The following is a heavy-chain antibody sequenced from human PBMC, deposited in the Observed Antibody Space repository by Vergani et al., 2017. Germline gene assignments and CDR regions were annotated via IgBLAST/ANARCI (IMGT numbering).Heavy chain of an antibody. J-gene: IGHJ6*03. CDR3: ARGRRYSSSSPIYYYYMDV. V-gene: IGHV4-34*01. CDR2: INHSGST. CDR1: GGSFSGYY. D-gene: IGHD6-6*01. Sequence: QVQLQQWGAGLLKPSETLSLTCAVYGGSFSGYYWSWIHQPPGKGLEWIGEINHSGSTNYNPSLKSRVTISVDTSKNQFSLKLSSVTAADTAVYYCARGRRYSSSSPIYYYYMDVWGKGTTVTVSS.